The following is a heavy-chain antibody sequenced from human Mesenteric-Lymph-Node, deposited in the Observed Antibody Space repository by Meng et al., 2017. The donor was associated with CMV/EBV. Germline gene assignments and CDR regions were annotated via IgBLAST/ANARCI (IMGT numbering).Heavy chain of an antibody. J-gene: IGHJ4*02. CDR1: GFTFNSYW. Sequence: GSLRLSCAASGFTFNSYWMHWVRQAPGKGLVWVSRINNDGGDTDYADSVKGRFTISRDNAKNTLFLQMNSLRAEDTAVYYCARTGGTYYYDSSGYRPFDHWGQGMLVTVSS. CDR3: ARTGGTYYYDSSGYRPFDH. V-gene: IGHV3-74*01. D-gene: IGHD3-22*01. CDR2: INNDGGDT.